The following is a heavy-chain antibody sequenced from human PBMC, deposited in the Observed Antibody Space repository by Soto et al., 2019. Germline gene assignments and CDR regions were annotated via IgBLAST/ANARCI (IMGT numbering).Heavy chain of an antibody. J-gene: IGHJ4*02. Sequence: PGGSLRLSCAASGFTFSGYAMSWVRQAPGKGLEWVSAISGSGGSTYYADSVKGRFAISRDNSKNTLYLQMNSLRAEDTAVYYCAKDSARTYDFYAQYYFDYWGQGTLVTVSS. CDR1: GFTFSGYA. CDR3: AKDSARTYDFYAQYYFDY. D-gene: IGHD3-3*01. V-gene: IGHV3-23*01. CDR2: ISGSGGST.